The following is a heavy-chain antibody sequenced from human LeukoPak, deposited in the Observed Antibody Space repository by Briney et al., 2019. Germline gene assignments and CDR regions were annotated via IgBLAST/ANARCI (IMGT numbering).Heavy chain of an antibody. J-gene: IGHJ4*02. CDR1: GYSFTSYW. CDR3: ARLFGCWSRRPDFGYFDY. V-gene: IGHV5-51*01. CDR2: IYPGDSDT. D-gene: IGHD3-3*01. Sequence: GESLKISCKGSGYSFTSYWIVWVRQMPGKGLEWMGIIYPGDSDTRYSPSFQGQVTISADKSIRTAYVQWRSLKASDTAMYYCARLFGCWSRRPDFGYFDYWGQGTLVTVSS.